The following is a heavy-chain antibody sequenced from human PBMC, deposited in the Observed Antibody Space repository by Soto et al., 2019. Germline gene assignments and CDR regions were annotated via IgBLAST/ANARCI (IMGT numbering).Heavy chain of an antibody. CDR2: ISYDGSNK. Sequence: PGGSLRLSCAASGFTFSSYGMHWVRQAPGKGLEWVAVISYDGSNKYYADSVKGRFTISRDNSKNTLYLQMNSLRAEDTAVYYCEKPITMVRSPLFGYWGQGTLVTVSS. V-gene: IGHV3-30*18. CDR1: GFTFSSYG. D-gene: IGHD3-10*01. CDR3: EKPITMVRSPLFGY. J-gene: IGHJ4*02.